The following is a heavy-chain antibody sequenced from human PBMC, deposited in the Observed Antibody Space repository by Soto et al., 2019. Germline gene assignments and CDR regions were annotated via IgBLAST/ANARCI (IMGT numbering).Heavy chain of an antibody. J-gene: IGHJ5*02. CDR1: GGSFSGYQ. CDR3: ASGWRFDP. CDR2: INHSGTT. V-gene: IGHV4-34*01. Sequence: SETLSLTCGVYGGSFSGYQWNWIRQSPGQGLEWIGEINHSGTTKYNPPLESRINLSVDTSKKQFSLKMFSVTAADTAIYYCASGWRFDPWGQGTQVTVSS. D-gene: IGHD1-1*01.